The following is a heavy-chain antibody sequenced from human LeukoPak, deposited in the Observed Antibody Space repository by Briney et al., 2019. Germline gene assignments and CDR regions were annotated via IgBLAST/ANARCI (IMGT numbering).Heavy chain of an antibody. CDR1: GGTLSSHG. V-gene: IGHV1-69*05. J-gene: IGHJ4*02. D-gene: IGHD3-22*01. Sequence: ASVKVSCKASGGTLSSHGFSWVRQAPGQGLEWMGGIIPIFGSTNYAQKFQGRVTITTDESTSTGYMELSSLRSVDTAVYYCARRWPHSSGYYLFDYWGQGTLVTVSS. CDR2: IIPIFGST. CDR3: ARRWPHSSGYYLFDY.